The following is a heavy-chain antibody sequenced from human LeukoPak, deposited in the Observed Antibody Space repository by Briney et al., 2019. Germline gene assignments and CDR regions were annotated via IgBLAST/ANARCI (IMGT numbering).Heavy chain of an antibody. CDR3: ASTTRHRWFDP. Sequence: ETLSLTCTVSGGSISSYCWSWIRQPPGKGLEWIGYIYYSGSTNYNPPLKSRVTISVDTSKNQFSLKLSSVTAADTAVYYCASTTRHRWFDPWGQGTLVTVSS. D-gene: IGHD1-1*01. CDR1: GGSISSYC. J-gene: IGHJ5*02. CDR2: IYYSGST. V-gene: IGHV4-59*01.